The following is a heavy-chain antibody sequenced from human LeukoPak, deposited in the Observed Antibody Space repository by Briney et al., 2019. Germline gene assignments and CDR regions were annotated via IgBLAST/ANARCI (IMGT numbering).Heavy chain of an antibody. J-gene: IGHJ1*01. CDR1: GFTFSDFA. CDR2: ISASGGNT. CDR3: AKSTVVVGILAAIRH. D-gene: IGHD6-13*01. V-gene: IGHV3-23*01. Sequence: GGSLRLTFAASGFTFSDFAMNWVRQAPGKGLEWVSGISASGGNTYYADSVKGRFTISRDNSKNTLYLQMNSLSAADTAIYYCAKSTVVVGILAAIRHWGLGTLVTVSS.